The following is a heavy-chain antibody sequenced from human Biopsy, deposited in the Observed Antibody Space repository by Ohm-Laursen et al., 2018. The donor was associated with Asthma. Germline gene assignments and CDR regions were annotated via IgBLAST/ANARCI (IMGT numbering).Heavy chain of an antibody. V-gene: IGHV3-23*03. CDR1: GFRFNSYA. CDR3: ARGDSSNRSHYYFDY. Sequence: GSLRLSCTASGFRFNSYAVSWVRQAPGKGPEWVSVIYSGGTSHTADSVRGRFTISRDYSKNTLYLQMHSLRAEDTAVYYCARGDSSNRSHYYFDYWGQGTLVTVSS. J-gene: IGHJ4*02. D-gene: IGHD3-22*01. CDR2: IYSGGTS.